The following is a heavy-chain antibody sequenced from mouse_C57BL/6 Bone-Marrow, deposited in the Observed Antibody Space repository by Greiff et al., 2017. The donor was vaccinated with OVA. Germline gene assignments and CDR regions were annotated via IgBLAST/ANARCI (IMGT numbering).Heavy chain of an antibody. J-gene: IGHJ2*01. CDR1: GFTFSSYA. Sequence: EVHLVESGEGLVKPGGSLKLSCAASGFTFSSYAMSWVRQTPEKRLEWVAYISSGGDYIYYADTVKGRFTISRDNARNTLYLQMSSLKSDDTAMYYCTRDRGANWDYFDYWGQGTTLTVSS. V-gene: IGHV5-9-1*02. CDR2: ISSGGDYI. CDR3: TRDRGANWDYFDY. D-gene: IGHD4-1*01.